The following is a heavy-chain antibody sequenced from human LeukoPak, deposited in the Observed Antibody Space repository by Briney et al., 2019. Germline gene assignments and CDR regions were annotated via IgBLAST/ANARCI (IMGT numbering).Heavy chain of an antibody. J-gene: IGHJ5*02. D-gene: IGHD5-18*01. Sequence: GGSLQISCKGSGYSFTSYWIGWVRPMPGKGLEWMGIIYPGDSDTRYSPSFQGQVTISADKSISTAYLQWSSLKASDTAMYYCARCRYSYSNWFDHWGQGTLVTVSS. CDR2: IYPGDSDT. CDR3: ARCRYSYSNWFDH. V-gene: IGHV5-51*01. CDR1: GYSFTSYW.